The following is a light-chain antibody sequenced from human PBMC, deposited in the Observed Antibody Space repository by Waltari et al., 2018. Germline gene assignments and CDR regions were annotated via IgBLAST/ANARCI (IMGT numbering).Light chain of an antibody. CDR1: QSVGSN. Sequence: EIVMTQSPATLSVSPGERATLSCGASQSVGSNLAWYQQKVGQAPRLLIYAASTRATGIPARFSGSGSGTEFTLTISSLQSDDFGVYYCQQYNNWPRTFGQGTKVEI. V-gene: IGKV3-15*01. CDR2: AAS. J-gene: IGKJ1*01. CDR3: QQYNNWPRT.